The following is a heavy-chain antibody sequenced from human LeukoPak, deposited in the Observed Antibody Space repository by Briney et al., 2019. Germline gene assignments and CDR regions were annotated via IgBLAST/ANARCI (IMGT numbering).Heavy chain of an antibody. CDR1: GFTFEDYA. V-gene: IGHV3-20*04. CDR2: INWNGRST. D-gene: IGHD6-6*01. CDR3: ARGGSI. J-gene: IGHJ3*02. Sequence: PGGSLRLSCVASGFTFEDYAMNWVRQAPGKGLEWVPGINWNGRSTGYADSVKGRFTISRDNAKNSLYLQMNSLRAEDTALYYCARGGSIWGQGTMVTVSS.